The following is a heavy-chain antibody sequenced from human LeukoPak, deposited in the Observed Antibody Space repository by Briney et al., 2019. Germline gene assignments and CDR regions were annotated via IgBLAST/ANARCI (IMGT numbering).Heavy chain of an antibody. V-gene: IGHV4-38-2*02. CDR3: ARGEKWDLHAFDF. CDR2: INHSGST. Sequence: PSETLSLTCTVSGYSISSGYYWGWIRQPPGKGLEWIGEINHSGSTNYNPSLKSRVTISIDTSKNQFSLKLTSMTAADTALYYCARGEKWDLHAFDFWGQGTMVTVAS. D-gene: IGHD1-26*01. CDR1: GYSISSGYY. J-gene: IGHJ3*01.